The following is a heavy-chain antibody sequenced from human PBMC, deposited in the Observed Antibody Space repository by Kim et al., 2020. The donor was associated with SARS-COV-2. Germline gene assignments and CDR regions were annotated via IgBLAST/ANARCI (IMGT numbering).Heavy chain of an antibody. V-gene: IGHV3-23*01. Sequence: GGSLRLSCAASGFTFSSYDMTWVRQAPGKGLEWVSRISGIGLSTYYADSEKGRFTISSVNSRNTLYLQMNSLRAENMAVYFCATAVASSQYFHRRDLGTL. D-gene: IGHD5-12*01. CDR3: ATAVASSQYFHR. J-gene: IGHJ1*01. CDR2: ISGIGLST. CDR1: GFTFSSYD.